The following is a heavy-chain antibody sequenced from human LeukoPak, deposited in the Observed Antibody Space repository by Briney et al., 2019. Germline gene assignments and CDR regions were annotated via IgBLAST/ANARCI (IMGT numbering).Heavy chain of an antibody. CDR3: AKESYGDFDY. Sequence: GGLVQPGGSLRLSCAASEFSFSSYWMSWVRQAPGKGLEWVANIKQDGSEKYYVDSVKGRFTISRDNAKNSLYLQMNSLRAEDTAVYYCAKESYGDFDYWGQGTLVTVSS. J-gene: IGHJ4*02. CDR1: EFSFSSYW. D-gene: IGHD4-17*01. CDR2: IKQDGSEK. V-gene: IGHV3-7*03.